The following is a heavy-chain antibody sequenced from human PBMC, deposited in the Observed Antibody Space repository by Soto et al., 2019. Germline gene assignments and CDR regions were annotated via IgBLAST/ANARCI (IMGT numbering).Heavy chain of an antibody. CDR1: GYTFTRDG. CDR3: AKNGKPPYYYYGMDV. V-gene: IGHV1-18*01. J-gene: IGHJ6*02. D-gene: IGHD1-26*01. CDR2: ISGYNGDT. Sequence: ASVKVSCKASGYTFTRDGISWVRQAPGQGLEWMGWISGYNGDTKYAQKFQGRVTMTVDTSTTTAYMELRSLTSDDRAVYYCAKNGKPPYYYYGMDVWGQGTTVTVSS.